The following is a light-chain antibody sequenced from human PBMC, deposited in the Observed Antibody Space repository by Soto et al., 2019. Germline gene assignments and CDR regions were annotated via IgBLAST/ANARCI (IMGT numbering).Light chain of an antibody. CDR3: QQYNNWPTWT. CDR1: QIVSSD. V-gene: IGKV3-15*01. Sequence: EIVMTQSPANLSVSPGERATLSCRASQIVSSDVAWYQQKYGQDPRNLIYGASTRLTGIPARCSGCGSGTAFFLTTSSLQSADFAVSYCQQYNNWPTWTFGQGTKVEIK. CDR2: GAS. J-gene: IGKJ1*01.